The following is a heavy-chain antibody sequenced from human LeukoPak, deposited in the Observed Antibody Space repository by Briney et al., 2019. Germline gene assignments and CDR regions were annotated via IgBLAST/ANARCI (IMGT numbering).Heavy chain of an antibody. CDR3: AREPEPAITMVRGEVFDI. J-gene: IGHJ3*02. Sequence: PRASVKVSCKASGGTFSSYVISWVRQAPGQGLEWMGGIIPGFGTANYAQKFQGTVTITAGVSATTVYMVLNSLRSEDTAVYYCAREPEPAITMVRGEVFDIWGQGTMVIVSS. CDR1: GGTFSSYV. D-gene: IGHD3-10*01. V-gene: IGHV1-69*13. CDR2: IIPGFGTA.